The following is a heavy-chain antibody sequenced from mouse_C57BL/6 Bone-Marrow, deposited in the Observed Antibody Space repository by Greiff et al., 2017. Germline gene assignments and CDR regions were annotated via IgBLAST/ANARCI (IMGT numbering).Heavy chain of an antibody. D-gene: IGHD2-2*01. V-gene: IGHV5-17*01. CDR1: GFTFSDYG. Sequence: EVKLMESGGGLVKPGGSLKLSCAASGFTFSDYGMHWVRQAPEKGLEWVAYISSGSSTIYYADTVKGRFTISRDNAKNTLFLQMTSLRSEDTAMYYCARRRLRGLYYFDYWGQGTTLTVSS. CDR3: ARRRLRGLYYFDY. CDR2: ISSGSSTI. J-gene: IGHJ2*01.